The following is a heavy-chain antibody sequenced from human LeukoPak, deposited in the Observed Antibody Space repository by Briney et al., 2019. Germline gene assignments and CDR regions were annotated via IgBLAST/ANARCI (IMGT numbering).Heavy chain of an antibody. CDR2: ISGSGGST. J-gene: IGHJ4*02. D-gene: IGHD3-10*01. CDR1: GFTFSSYA. V-gene: IGHV3-23*01. Sequence: GGSLRLSCAVSGFTFSSYAMSWVRQAPGKGREWVSAISGSGGSTYYANSVKGRFTISRDNSKNTLYLQMNSLRAEDTAVYYCANPDYYGSGSYYGNSDYWGQGTLVTVSS. CDR3: ANPDYYGSGSYYGNSDY.